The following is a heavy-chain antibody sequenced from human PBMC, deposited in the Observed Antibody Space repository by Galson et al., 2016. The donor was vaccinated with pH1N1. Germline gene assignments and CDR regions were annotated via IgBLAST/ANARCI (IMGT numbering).Heavy chain of an antibody. Sequence: SCKASGYTFNTYALNWVRQAPGQGLEWMGWINSDTGNPTYAPGLTGRFVFSLDTSVSTAYLQITSLKAEDTAVYYCARGFYYGSGSFWPWDYWGQGTLVTVSS. CDR3: ARGFYYGSGSFWPWDY. CDR1: GYTFNTYA. V-gene: IGHV7-4-1*02. CDR2: INSDTGNP. D-gene: IGHD3-10*01. J-gene: IGHJ4*02.